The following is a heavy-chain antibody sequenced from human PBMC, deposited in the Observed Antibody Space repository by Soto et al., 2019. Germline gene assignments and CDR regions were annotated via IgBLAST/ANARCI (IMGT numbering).Heavy chain of an antibody. V-gene: IGHV1-18*01. CDR1: GYTFTSYA. J-gene: IGHJ4*02. Sequence: GASVKVSCKASGYTFTSYAIHWVRQAPGQGLEWMGWISAYNGNTNYAQKLQGRVTMTTDTSTSTAYMELRSLRSDDTAVYYCARGSLNYDILTGYPTELAYWGQGTLVTVSS. CDR2: ISAYNGNT. CDR3: ARGSLNYDILTGYPTELAY. D-gene: IGHD3-9*01.